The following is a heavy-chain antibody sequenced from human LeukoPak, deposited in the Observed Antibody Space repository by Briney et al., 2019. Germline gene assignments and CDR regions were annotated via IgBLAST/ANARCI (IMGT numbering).Heavy chain of an antibody. V-gene: IGHV1-46*01. J-gene: IGHJ5*02. CDR3: ARGSTHTRRQLVLDWFDP. D-gene: IGHD6-13*01. CDR1: GYTFTSYY. CDR2: INPSGGST. Sequence: ASVKVSCKASGYTFTSYYMHWVRQAPGQGLEWMGIINPSGGSTSYAQKFQGRVTMTRDTSTSTVYMELSSLRSEDTAVYYCARGSTHTRRQLVLDWFDPWGQGTLVTVSS.